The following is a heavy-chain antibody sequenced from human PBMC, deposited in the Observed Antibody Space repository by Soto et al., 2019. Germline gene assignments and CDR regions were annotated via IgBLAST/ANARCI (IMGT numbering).Heavy chain of an antibody. J-gene: IGHJ4*02. V-gene: IGHV3-30-3*01. CDR1: GFTFSSYA. CDR3: ARRGGAGTTESGPPYYDILTGYPDY. CDR2: ISYDGSNK. D-gene: IGHD3-9*01. Sequence: GGSLRLSCAASGFTFSSYAMHWVRQAPGKGLEWVAVISYDGSNKYYADSVKGRFTISRDNSKNTLYLQMNSLRAEDTAVYYCARRGGAGTTESGPPYYDILTGYPDYWGQGTLVTVSS.